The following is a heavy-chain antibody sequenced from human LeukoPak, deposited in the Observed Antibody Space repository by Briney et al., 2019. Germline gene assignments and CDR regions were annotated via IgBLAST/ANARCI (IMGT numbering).Heavy chain of an antibody. CDR2: ISGSGDST. CDR3: ARDRWEMATIVDY. Sequence: GGSLRLSCAASGFTFSSYAMSWVRQAPGKGLDWVSAISGSGDSTYYADSVKGRFTISRDNAKNSLYLQMNSLRAEDTAVYYCARDRWEMATIVDYWGQGTLVTVSS. V-gene: IGHV3-23*01. D-gene: IGHD5-24*01. CDR1: GFTFSSYA. J-gene: IGHJ4*02.